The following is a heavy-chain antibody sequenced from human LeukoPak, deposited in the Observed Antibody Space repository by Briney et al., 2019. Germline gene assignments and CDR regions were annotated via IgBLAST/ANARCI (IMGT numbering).Heavy chain of an antibody. CDR1: GGSISSGSYY. CDR2: IYTSGST. CDR3: ASSGYEGGFDY. J-gene: IGHJ4*02. D-gene: IGHD5-12*01. Sequence: PSETLSLTCTVSGGSISSGSYYWSWIRQPAGKGLEWIGRIYTSGSTNYNPSLKSRVTISVDTSKNQFSLKLSSVTAADTAVHYCASSGYEGGFDYWGQGTLVTVSS. V-gene: IGHV4-61*02.